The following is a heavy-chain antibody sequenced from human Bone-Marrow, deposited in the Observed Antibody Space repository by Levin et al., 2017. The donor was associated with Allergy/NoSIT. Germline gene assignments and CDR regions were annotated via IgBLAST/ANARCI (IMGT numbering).Heavy chain of an antibody. CDR3: ARDVGYSGLACDI. D-gene: IGHD5-12*01. J-gene: IGHJ3*02. V-gene: IGHV3-53*01. CDR1: GFTVSSNY. Sequence: GGSLRLSCAASGFTVSSNYMSWVRQAPGKGLEWVSVIYSGGSTYYADSVKGRFTISRDNSKNTLYFQMNSLRAEDTAVYYCARDVGYSGLACDIWGQGTMVTVSS. CDR2: IYSGGST.